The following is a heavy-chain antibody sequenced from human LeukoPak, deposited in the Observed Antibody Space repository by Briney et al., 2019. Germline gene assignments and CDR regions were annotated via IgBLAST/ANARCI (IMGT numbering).Heavy chain of an antibody. J-gene: IGHJ4*02. Sequence: ASVKVSCKASGYTFTGYYMHWVRQAPGQGLEWMGWINPNSGGTNYAQKFQGRVTMTRDTSISTAYMELSRLRSDDTAVYYWARASRDGYNQNFDHWGQGTLVTVSS. CDR3: ARASRDGYNQNFDH. D-gene: IGHD5-24*01. V-gene: IGHV1-2*02. CDR2: INPNSGGT. CDR1: GYTFTGYY.